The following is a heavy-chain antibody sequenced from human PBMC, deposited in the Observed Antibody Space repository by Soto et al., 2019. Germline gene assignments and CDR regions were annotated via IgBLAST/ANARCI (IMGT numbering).Heavy chain of an antibody. CDR1: GGSISSGGYS. D-gene: IGHD5-12*01. CDR3: ARTRQRWLQLSYFDY. Sequence: QLQLQESGSGLVKPSQTLSLTCAVSGGSISSGGYSWSWIRQPPGKGLEWIGYIYHSGSTYYNPSLKRPVTRAVARSKNQFPLKLSSVTAADTAVYYCARTRQRWLQLSYFDYWGQGTLVTVSS. CDR2: IYHSGST. J-gene: IGHJ4*02. V-gene: IGHV4-30-2*01.